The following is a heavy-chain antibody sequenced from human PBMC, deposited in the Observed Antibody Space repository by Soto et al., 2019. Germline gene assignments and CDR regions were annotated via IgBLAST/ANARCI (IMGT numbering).Heavy chain of an antibody. D-gene: IGHD2-2*01. J-gene: IGHJ6*02. V-gene: IGHV2-26*01. CDR3: VRMNADSYQFYYAMDV. CDR1: GFSLTTGRMG. Sequence: QVTLKESGPVLVKPTEHLTLTCTVSGFSLTTGRMGVSWIRQPPGKALEWLAHIFSDAERSYSTSMQSRLTISKDTSGSQVVLSMTNVDPVDTGTYYCVRMNADSYQFYYAMDVWGHGTTVTVSS. CDR2: IFSDAER.